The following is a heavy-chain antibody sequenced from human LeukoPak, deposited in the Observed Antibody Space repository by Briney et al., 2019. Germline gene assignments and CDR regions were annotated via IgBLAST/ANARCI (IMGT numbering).Heavy chain of an antibody. D-gene: IGHD3-22*01. CDR1: DGSIRRYY. CDR2: IYDSGST. J-gene: IGHJ4*02. Sequence: SETLSLTCTVSDGSIRRYYWTWIRQPPGKGLEWIGYIYDSGSTDYNPSLKSRVTISVDTSKNQISLKVNSVTAADTAVYYCARAGAVGGYYSSPAPSNFDQWGQGTLVTVSS. V-gene: IGHV4-59*01. CDR3: ARAGAVGGYYSSPAPSNFDQ.